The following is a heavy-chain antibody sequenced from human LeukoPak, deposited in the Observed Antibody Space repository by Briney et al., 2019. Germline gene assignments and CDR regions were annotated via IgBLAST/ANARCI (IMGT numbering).Heavy chain of an antibody. D-gene: IGHD2-15*01. CDR3: TRDGRVAYEMDV. Sequence: PGGSLRLSCAASGFTFSSYWMNWVRQAPGKGLEWVSYISPGTIYYADSVKGRFTISRDNAKNSLYLQMNSLRAEDTAVYYCTRDGRVAYEMDVWGQGTTVTVSS. J-gene: IGHJ6*02. V-gene: IGHV3-48*01. CDR2: ISPGTI. CDR1: GFTFSSYW.